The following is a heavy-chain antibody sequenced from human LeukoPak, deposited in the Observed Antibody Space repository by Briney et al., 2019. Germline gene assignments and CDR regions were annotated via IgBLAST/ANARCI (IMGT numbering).Heavy chain of an antibody. CDR3: TTEVLAYCGGDCTY. Sequence: PGGSLRLSCAASGSTFRNAWMSWVRQAPGKGLEWVGRIKSKTDGGTTEYAAPVKGRFTISRDDSKNTLYLQMNSLKTEDTAVYYCTTEVLAYCGGDCTYWGQGTLVTVSS. CDR2: IKSKTDGGTT. J-gene: IGHJ4*02. D-gene: IGHD2-21*02. CDR1: GSTFRNAW. V-gene: IGHV3-15*01.